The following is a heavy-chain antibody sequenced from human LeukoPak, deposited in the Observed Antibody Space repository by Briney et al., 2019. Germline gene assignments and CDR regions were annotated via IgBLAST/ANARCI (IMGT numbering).Heavy chain of an antibody. CDR3: ARDSSITMVRGVISPFDP. D-gene: IGHD3-10*01. Sequence: GGSLRLSCAASGFTFDDYAMHWVRQAPGKGLEWVSGISWNSGSIGYADSVKGRFTISRDNAKNSLYLQMNSLRAEDTAVYYCARDSSITMVRGVISPFDPWGQGTLVTVSS. CDR1: GFTFDDYA. J-gene: IGHJ5*02. V-gene: IGHV3-9*01. CDR2: ISWNSGSI.